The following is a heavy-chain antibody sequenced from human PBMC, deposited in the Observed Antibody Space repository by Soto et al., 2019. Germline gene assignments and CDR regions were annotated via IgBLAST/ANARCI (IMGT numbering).Heavy chain of an antibody. J-gene: IGHJ3*02. CDR3: AREGTGGGDI. CDR1: GGSISSSSYY. D-gene: IGHD2-8*02. V-gene: IGHV4-61*01. CDR2: IYNSGST. Sequence: SETLSLTCTVSGGSISSSSYYWSWLRQSPEKELEWIGHIYNSGSTNYNPSLKSRVTISVDTSKNQFSLELSSVTAADTAVYYCAREGTGGGDIWGQGTMVTVSS.